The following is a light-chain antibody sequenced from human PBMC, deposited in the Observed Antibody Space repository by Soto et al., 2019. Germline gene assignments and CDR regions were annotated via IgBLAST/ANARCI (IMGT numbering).Light chain of an antibody. CDR2: SAS. J-gene: IGKJ5*01. V-gene: IGKV1-27*01. CDR1: QDISAY. CDR3: QKFNSAPLT. Sequence: DSQMTQSPSSLSASVGDRVTITCRASQDISAYLAWYQQKPGKVPKLLIYSASTLQSGVPSRFSGSGSGTDFTLTISSLQPEDVATYYCQKFNSAPLTFGQGTRLEIK.